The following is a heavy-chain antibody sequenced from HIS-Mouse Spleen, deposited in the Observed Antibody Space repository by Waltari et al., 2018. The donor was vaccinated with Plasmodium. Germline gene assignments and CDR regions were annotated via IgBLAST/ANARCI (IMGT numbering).Heavy chain of an antibody. CDR1: GGSISSSSYY. Sequence: QLQLQESGPGLVKPSETLSLTCHVPGGSISSSSYYWGWIRQPPGKGLEWIGSIYYSGSTYYNPSLKSRVTISVDTSKNQFSLKLSSVTAADTAVYYCARRGGSYYYFDYWGQGTLVTVSS. D-gene: IGHD1-26*01. CDR3: ARRGGSYYYFDY. J-gene: IGHJ4*02. CDR2: IYYSGST. V-gene: IGHV4-39*01.